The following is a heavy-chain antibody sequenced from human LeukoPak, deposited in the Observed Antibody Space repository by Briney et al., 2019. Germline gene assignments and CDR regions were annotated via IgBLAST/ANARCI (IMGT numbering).Heavy chain of an antibody. CDR3: ARDGDIVVVAAALFDY. Sequence: PGGSLRLSCAASGFTFSSYSMNWVRQAPGKGLEWVSSISSSSSYIYYADSVKGRFTISRDNAKNSLYLQMNSLRAEDTAVYYCARDGDIVVVAAALFDYWGQGTLVAVSS. CDR1: GFTFSSYS. D-gene: IGHD2-15*01. V-gene: IGHV3-21*01. J-gene: IGHJ4*02. CDR2: ISSSSSYI.